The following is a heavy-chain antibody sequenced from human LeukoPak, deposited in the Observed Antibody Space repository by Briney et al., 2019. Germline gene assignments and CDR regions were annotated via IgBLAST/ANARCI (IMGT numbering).Heavy chain of an antibody. CDR1: GYTFTGYY. V-gene: IGHV1-2*02. CDR2: INPNSGGT. CDR3: ARGYCSSTSCLLRFDP. J-gene: IGHJ5*02. Sequence: ASVKVSCKASGYTFTGYYMHWVRQAPGQGLEWTGWINPNSGGTNYAQKFQGRVTMTRDTSISTAYMELSRLRSDDTAVYYCARGYCSSTSCLLRFDPWGQGTLVTVSS. D-gene: IGHD2-2*01.